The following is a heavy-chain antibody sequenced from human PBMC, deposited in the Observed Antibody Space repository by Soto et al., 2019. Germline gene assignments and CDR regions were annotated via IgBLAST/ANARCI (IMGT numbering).Heavy chain of an antibody. CDR1: GDSVSSNSAA. D-gene: IGHD1-7*01. CDR3: ARGVTGTGLNWFDP. Sequence: KTSETLSLTCAISGDSVSSNSAAWNWIRQSPSRGLEWLGRTYYRSKWYNDYAVSVKSRITINPDTSKNQFSLQLNSVTPEDTAVYYCARGVTGTGLNWFDPWGQGTLVTVSS. CDR2: TYYRSKWYN. J-gene: IGHJ5*02. V-gene: IGHV6-1*01.